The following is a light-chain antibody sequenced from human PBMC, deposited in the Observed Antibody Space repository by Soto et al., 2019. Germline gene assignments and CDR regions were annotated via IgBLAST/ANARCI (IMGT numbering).Light chain of an antibody. J-gene: IGKJ3*01. CDR3: QKYNSAPFT. Sequence: DIQMTQSPSSVSASVGDRVTITCRASQAISNCLAWYQQKPGEVPKVLIYAASTLQSGVPSRFSGSGSGTDFTLTITSLQPEDVATYYCQKYNSAPFTFGPGTKVDLK. V-gene: IGKV1-27*01. CDR2: AAS. CDR1: QAISNC.